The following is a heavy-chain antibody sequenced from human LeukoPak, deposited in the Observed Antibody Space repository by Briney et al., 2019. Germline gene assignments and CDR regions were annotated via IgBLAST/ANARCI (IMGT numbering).Heavy chain of an antibody. J-gene: IGHJ4*02. CDR3: ARGGSSWYYSDY. V-gene: IGHV4-4*02. CDR1: GGSISSDKW. D-gene: IGHD6-13*01. CDR2: VHHRKNS. Sequence: SETLSLTCAVSGGSISSDKWWTWVRQSPGRGLEWIGEVHHRKNSNYSPSLRSRVTFSVDKSKNQFSLKLNSVTAADTAVYYCARGGSSWYYSDYWGQGTLVTVSS.